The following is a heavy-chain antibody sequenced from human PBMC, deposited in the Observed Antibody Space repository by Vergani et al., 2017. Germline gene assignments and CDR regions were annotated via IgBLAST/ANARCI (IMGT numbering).Heavy chain of an antibody. Sequence: QVQLVQLGAAVKKSGASVKVSCKTSGYPFSNHYMPWVRQAAGQGLEWMGIINPSGGHTHYAQQFQGRVTMTRDTSTSTVYMERSSLRSEDTAIYYCARGDYGILSGYRYWGQGTLVTVSA. D-gene: IGHD3-9*01. J-gene: IGHJ4*02. V-gene: IGHV1-46*03. CDR2: INPSGGHT. CDR3: ARGDYGILSGYRY. CDR1: GYPFSNHY.